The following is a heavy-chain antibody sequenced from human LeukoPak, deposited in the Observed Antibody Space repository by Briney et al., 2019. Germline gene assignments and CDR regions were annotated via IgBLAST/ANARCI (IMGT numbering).Heavy chain of an antibody. CDR1: GFTFDDYA. V-gene: IGHV3-9*01. CDR3: AKAARGYLIMWPTITPPKKQ. J-gene: IGHJ4*02. D-gene: IGHD1-14*01. Sequence: GRSLRLSCAASGFTFDDYAMHWVRQAPGKGLEWVSGISWNSGSIGYADSVKGRFTISRDNAKNSLYLQMNSLRAEDTALYYCAKAARGYLIMWPTITPPKKQRGQGTLVTVSS. CDR2: ISWNSGSI.